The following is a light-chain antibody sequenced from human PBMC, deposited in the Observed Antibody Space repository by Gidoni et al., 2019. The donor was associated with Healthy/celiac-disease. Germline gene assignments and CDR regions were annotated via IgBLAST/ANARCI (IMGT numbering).Light chain of an antibody. CDR2: CAS. CDR1: QSVNSSY. Sequence: IALTQSPVTLSLSPGERATLSCRASQSVNSSYLAWYQQKPGQAPRLLIYCASSRATGTPDRFSGSGSGTDFTLTISRLEPEDVAVYYCQQYGSSPCTFGPGTKVDIK. J-gene: IGKJ3*01. CDR3: QQYGSSPCT. V-gene: IGKV3-20*01.